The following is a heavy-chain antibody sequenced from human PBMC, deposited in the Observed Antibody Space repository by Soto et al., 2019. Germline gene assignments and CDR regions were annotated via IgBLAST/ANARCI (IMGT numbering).Heavy chain of an antibody. CDR2: IYYSGST. CDR3: ASFNYYGSGPDAFDI. CDR1: GGSISSYY. V-gene: IGHV4-59*01. Sequence: PSETLSLTCTVSGGSISSYYWSWIRQPPGKGLEWIGYIYYSGSTNYNPSLKSRVTISVGTSKNQFSLKLSSVTAADTAVYYCASFNYYGSGPDAFDIWGQGTMVTVSS. J-gene: IGHJ3*02. D-gene: IGHD3-10*01.